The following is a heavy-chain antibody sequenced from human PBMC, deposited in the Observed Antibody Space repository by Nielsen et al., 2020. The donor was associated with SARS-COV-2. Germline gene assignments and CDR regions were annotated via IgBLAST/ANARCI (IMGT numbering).Heavy chain of an antibody. CDR2: ISAYNGNT. CDR3: ARDTPYSSSWPPLGFDP. J-gene: IGHJ5*02. Sequence: ASVKVSCKASGYTFTSYGISWVRQAPGQGLEWMGWISAYNGNTNYAQKLQGRVTMTTDTSTSTAYMELRSLRSEDTAVYYCARDTPYSSSWPPLGFDPWGQGTLVTVSS. D-gene: IGHD6-13*01. CDR1: GYTFTSYG. V-gene: IGHV1-18*01.